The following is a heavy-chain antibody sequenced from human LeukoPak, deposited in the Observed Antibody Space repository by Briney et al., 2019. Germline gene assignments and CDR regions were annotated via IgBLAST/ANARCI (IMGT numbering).Heavy chain of an antibody. Sequence: PSETLSLTCALYGGSFSGYYWSWLRHPPGKGLEWIGEINHSGSTNYNPSLKSRVTISVDTSKNQFSLKLSSVTAADTAVYYCALSPYYGSGSYYYWGQGTLVTVSS. CDR2: INHSGST. V-gene: IGHV4-34*01. CDR1: GGSFSGYY. J-gene: IGHJ4*02. D-gene: IGHD3-10*01. CDR3: ALSPYYGSGSYYY.